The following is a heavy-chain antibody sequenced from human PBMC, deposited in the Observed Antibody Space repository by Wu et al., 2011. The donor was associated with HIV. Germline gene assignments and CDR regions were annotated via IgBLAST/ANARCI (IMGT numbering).Heavy chain of an antibody. V-gene: IGHV1-69*05. J-gene: IGHJ6*02. CDR1: GGTFSSYA. D-gene: IGHD6-19*01. CDR3: ARELVLEFNSGWLPSYGMDV. Sequence: QVQLVQSGAEVKKPGSSVKVSCKASGGTFSSYAINWVRQAPGQGLEWMGGIIPIFGTANYAQKFQGRVTITTDESTSTAYMELSSLRSEDTAVYYCARELVLEFNSGWLPSYGMDVWGQGTTVTVSS. CDR2: IIPIFGTA.